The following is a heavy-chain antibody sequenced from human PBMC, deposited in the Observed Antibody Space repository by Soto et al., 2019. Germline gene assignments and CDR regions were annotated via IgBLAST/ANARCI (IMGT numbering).Heavy chain of an antibody. J-gene: IGHJ6*02. V-gene: IGHV4-4*07. Sequence: SETLSLTCTVSVDSISTYYWSWIRRPAGKGLEWIGRIDASGNTNYNPSLKSRVTMSADTSKKQFSLKLTSVTAADTAVYYCARYSNNWFQTEGMDVWRQGTTVTVSS. CDR2: IDASGNT. CDR3: ARYSNNWFQTEGMDV. D-gene: IGHD1-20*01. CDR1: VDSISTYY.